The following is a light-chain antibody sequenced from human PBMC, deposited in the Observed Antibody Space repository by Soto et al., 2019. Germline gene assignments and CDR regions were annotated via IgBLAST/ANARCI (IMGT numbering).Light chain of an antibody. Sequence: QPVLTQPPSVSGAPGQRVTISCTGGWSNIGAGYEVHWYQHLPGTAPKLLIYGVTNRPSGVPDRFSGSRSGTSASLAITGLHADDEGDYYCQSFDSSLSNSWLFGGGTKLTVL. CDR2: GVT. CDR1: WSNIGAGYE. J-gene: IGLJ3*02. V-gene: IGLV1-40*01. CDR3: QSFDSSLSNSWL.